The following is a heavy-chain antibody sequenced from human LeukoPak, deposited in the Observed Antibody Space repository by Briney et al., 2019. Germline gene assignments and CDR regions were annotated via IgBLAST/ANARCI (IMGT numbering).Heavy chain of an antibody. V-gene: IGHV4-59*08. CDR1: GGSISNYY. J-gene: IGHJ4*02. D-gene: IGHD2-2*01. CDR3: ARQAGSYAFYYYDY. Sequence: PSETLSLTCTVSGGSISNYYSTWIRQPPGKGLGWIGYIYYSGSTNYNPSLKRRVTISVDTSKNQFSLKLSSVTAADTAVYYCARQAGSYAFYYYDYWGQGTLVTVSS. CDR2: IYYSGST.